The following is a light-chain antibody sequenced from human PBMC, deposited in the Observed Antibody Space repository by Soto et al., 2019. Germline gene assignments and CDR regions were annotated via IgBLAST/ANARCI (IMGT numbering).Light chain of an antibody. Sequence: ETVLTQSPDIMYLSPGERATLSCRASRTVGRSYLAWYQQKPGQAPRLLIFGTSTRATGLPDRFSGGGSGKDFTLTISRLDPEDYAVYFCQQYDSLPPWTFGQGTRVEV. V-gene: IGKV3-20*01. CDR2: GTS. CDR1: RTVGRSY. CDR3: QQYDSLPPWT. J-gene: IGKJ1*01.